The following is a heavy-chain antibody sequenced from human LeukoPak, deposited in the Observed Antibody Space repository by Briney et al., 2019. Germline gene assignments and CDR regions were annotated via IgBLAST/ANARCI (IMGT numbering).Heavy chain of an antibody. Sequence: SETLSLTCTVSGYSISSGYYWGWIRQPPGKGLEWIGSIYHSGSTYYNPSLKSRVTISVDTSKNQFSLKLSSVTALDTAVYYCARVTSGYSYGHFDYWGQGTLVTVSS. D-gene: IGHD5-18*01. CDR1: GYSISSGYY. CDR2: IYHSGST. J-gene: IGHJ4*02. CDR3: ARVTSGYSYGHFDY. V-gene: IGHV4-38-2*02.